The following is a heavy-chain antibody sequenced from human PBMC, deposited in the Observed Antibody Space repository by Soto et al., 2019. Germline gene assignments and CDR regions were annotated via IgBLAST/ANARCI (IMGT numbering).Heavy chain of an antibody. V-gene: IGHV3-48*03. CDR1: GFTFNSHE. D-gene: IGHD2-2*02. CDR3: ARSWGLYCSSSRCYSPWFDP. J-gene: IGHJ5*02. CDR2: ISSSGGSI. Sequence: EVQLVESGGGLVQPGGSLRLSCAGSGFTFNSHEMTWVRQAPGKGLEWISSISSSGGSIYYADSVKGRFTVSRDNAKNSLYLQMNSLRAEDTAVYYCARSWGLYCSSSRCYSPWFDPWGRGPLVTVSS.